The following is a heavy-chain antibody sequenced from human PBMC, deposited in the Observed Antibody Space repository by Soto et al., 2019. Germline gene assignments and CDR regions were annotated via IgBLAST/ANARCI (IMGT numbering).Heavy chain of an antibody. J-gene: IGHJ4*02. D-gene: IGHD5-18*01. CDR3: ARQYSYGAPYFDY. CDR2: IYYSGST. CDR1: GGSISSSSYY. V-gene: IGHV4-39*01. Sequence: QLQLQESGPGLVRPSETLSLTCTVSGGSISSSSYYWGWIRQPPGKGLEWIGSIYYSGSTYYNPSLKSRVTISVDTSKNQFSLKLSSVTAADTAVYYCARQYSYGAPYFDYWGQGTLVTVSS.